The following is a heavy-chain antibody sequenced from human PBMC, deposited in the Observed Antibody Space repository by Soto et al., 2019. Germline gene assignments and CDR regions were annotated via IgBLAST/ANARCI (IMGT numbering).Heavy chain of an antibody. CDR3: ARGAWSHAY. CDR1: GGTLSGFD. CDR2: INSSGGT. D-gene: IGHD6-19*01. V-gene: IGHV4-59*01. Sequence: PSETLSLTCIVSGGTLSGFDCSCTRQPPRKGLERIGDINSSGGTNYNPSLASRVTIPADTSRNQFSLKLRSVTAADTAVYYCARGAWSHAYSGQGTSVPVSS. J-gene: IGHJ4*02.